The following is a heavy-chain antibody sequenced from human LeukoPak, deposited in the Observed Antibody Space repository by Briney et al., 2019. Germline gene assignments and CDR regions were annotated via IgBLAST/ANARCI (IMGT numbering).Heavy chain of an antibody. D-gene: IGHD2-2*01. Sequence: PGGSLRLSCTAFGFTFSIYSMSWVRQAPGKGLEWVSSISSSSNSTYYADSVKGQFTISRDNAKNSLYLQMNSLRAGDTAVYYCARGPSCTSISCYTTGLFDYWGQGTLVTVSS. CDR1: GFTFSIYS. V-gene: IGHV3-21*01. CDR2: ISSSSNST. J-gene: IGHJ4*02. CDR3: ARGPSCTSISCYTTGLFDY.